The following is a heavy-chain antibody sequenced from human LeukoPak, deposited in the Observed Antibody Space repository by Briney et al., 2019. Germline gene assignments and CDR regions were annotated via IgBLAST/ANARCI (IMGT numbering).Heavy chain of an antibody. V-gene: IGHV1-18*01. CDR1: GHTFTSYG. CDR3: ARDAYSSSWYLVHRSRYYFDY. CDR2: ISAYNGNT. Sequence: ASVKVSCKASGHTFTSYGISWVRQAPGQGLEWMGWISAYNGNTNYAQKLRGRVTMTTDTSTSTAYMELRSLRSDDTAVYYCARDAYSSSWYLVHRSRYYFDYWGQGTLVTVSS. D-gene: IGHD6-13*01. J-gene: IGHJ4*02.